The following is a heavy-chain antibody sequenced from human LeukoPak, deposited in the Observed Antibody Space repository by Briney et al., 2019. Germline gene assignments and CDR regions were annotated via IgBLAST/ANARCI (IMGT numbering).Heavy chain of an antibody. CDR3: AKTHPYSSSWYNWFDP. Sequence: PGGSLRLSCAASGFTFSSYGMHWVRQAPGKGLEWVAFIRYDGSNKYYADSVKGRFTISRDNSKNTLYLQMNSLRAEDTAVYYCAKTHPYSSSWYNWFDPWGQGTLVTVSS. CDR1: GFTFSSYG. J-gene: IGHJ5*02. V-gene: IGHV3-30*02. D-gene: IGHD6-13*01. CDR2: IRYDGSNK.